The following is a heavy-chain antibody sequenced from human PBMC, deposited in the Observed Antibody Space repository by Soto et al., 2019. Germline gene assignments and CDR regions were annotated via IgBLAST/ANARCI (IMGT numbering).Heavy chain of an antibody. J-gene: IGHJ5*02. V-gene: IGHV1-69*01. CDR3: ASHSAATVVTPSSWFDP. Sequence: QVQLVQSGAEVKKPGSSVKVSCKASGGTFSSYAISWVRQAPGHGLEWMGGIIPIFGTANYAQKFQGRVTITADESTSAAYMELSSLRSGNTAVYSCASHSAATVVTPSSWFDPWGQGTLVTVS. CDR2: IIPIFGTA. D-gene: IGHD4-17*01. CDR1: GGTFSSYA.